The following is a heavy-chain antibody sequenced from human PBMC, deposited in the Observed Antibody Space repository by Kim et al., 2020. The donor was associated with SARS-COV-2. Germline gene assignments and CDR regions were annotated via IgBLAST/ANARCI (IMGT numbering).Heavy chain of an antibody. D-gene: IGHD6-13*01. J-gene: IGHJ5*02. Sequence: ASVKVSCKVSGYTLTELSMHWVRQAPGKGLEWMGVFDPEDGETIYAQKFQGRVTMTEDTSTDTAYMELSSLRSEDTAVYYFATGAAAGKSNWFDPWGQGTLVTVSS. V-gene: IGHV1-24*01. CDR1: GYTLTELS. CDR3: ATGAAAGKSNWFDP. CDR2: FDPEDGET.